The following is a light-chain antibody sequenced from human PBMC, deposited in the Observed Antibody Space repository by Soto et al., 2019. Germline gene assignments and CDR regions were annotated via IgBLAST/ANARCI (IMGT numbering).Light chain of an antibody. CDR3: QQYGRSPFT. J-gene: IGKJ3*01. Sequence: EIVLTQSPGTLSLSPGERATLSCRASQSVSSNNLACYQQRPGQAPRVVIYGASTRATGIPERFSGSGSGTDFTLTISRLEPEDFAVYYCQQYGRSPFTFGPGTKVDIK. V-gene: IGKV3-20*01. CDR1: QSVSSNN. CDR2: GAS.